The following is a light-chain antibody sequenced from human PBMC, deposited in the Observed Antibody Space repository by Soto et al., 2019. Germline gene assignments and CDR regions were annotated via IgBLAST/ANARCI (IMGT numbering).Light chain of an antibody. V-gene: IGKV3-11*01. CDR1: QGVRSY. Sequence: EIVLTQSPATLSLSPGERATLSCRASQGVRSYLAWYQQRPGQPPRLLIYDTSNRATGIPARFSGSGSGTDLTLTISSLEPEDFAVYYCQQRSDWPLTFGGGTKVDIK. CDR3: QQRSDWPLT. J-gene: IGKJ4*01. CDR2: DTS.